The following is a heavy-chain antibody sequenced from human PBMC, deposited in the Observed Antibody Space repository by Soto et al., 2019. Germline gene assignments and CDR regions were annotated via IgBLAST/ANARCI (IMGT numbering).Heavy chain of an antibody. CDR1: GFNLSSYW. J-gene: IGHJ4*02. Sequence: PGGSLRLSSGVSGFNLSSYWMNWVRQAPGKGLEWVANTNEHGSDKYYGDSVKGRFTISRDNAQNLLYLEMNSLTAEDTALYYCARVYSYGWHSPDYWGPGPLVTVSS. CDR2: TNEHGSDK. D-gene: IGHD3-16*01. V-gene: IGHV3-7*03. CDR3: ARVYSYGWHSPDY.